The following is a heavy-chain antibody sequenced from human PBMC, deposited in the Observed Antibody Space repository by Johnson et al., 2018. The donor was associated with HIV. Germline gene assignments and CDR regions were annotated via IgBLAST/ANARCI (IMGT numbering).Heavy chain of an antibody. V-gene: IGHV3-9*01. CDR3: AKDWRITYYNFWSGFFFDAFDI. CDR1: GFTFDDHA. CDR2: ISWNSGSI. D-gene: IGHD3-3*01. Sequence: QLVESGGGLVQPGRSLRLSCAASGFTFDDHAMHWVRQAPGKGLEWVSGISWNSGSIGYADSVKGRFTISRDNAKNSLYLQMNSLRAEDTALYYCAKDWRITYYNFWSGFFFDAFDIWGQGTMVTVSS. J-gene: IGHJ3*02.